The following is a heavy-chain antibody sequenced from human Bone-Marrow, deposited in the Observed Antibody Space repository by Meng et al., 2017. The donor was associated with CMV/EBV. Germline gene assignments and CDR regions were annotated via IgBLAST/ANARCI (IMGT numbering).Heavy chain of an antibody. CDR3: ARDEGLVLEWILYRFDS. CDR2: INLGPGNT. Sequence: ASVKVSCKASGFTFTNYHVQWLRQAPGQGLEWMGIINLGPGNTKYSPKLRGRVTISRDTSTSTVYMELSSLTSEDTALYYCARDEGLVLEWILYRFDSWGQGTLVTVSS. V-gene: IGHV1-46*04. D-gene: IGHD3-3*01. CDR1: GFTFTNYH. J-gene: IGHJ4*02.